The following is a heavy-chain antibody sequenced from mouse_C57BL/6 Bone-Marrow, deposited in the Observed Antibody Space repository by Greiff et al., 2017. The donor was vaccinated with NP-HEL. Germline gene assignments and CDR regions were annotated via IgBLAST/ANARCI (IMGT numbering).Heavy chain of an antibody. V-gene: IGHV2-9-1*01. D-gene: IGHD2-3*01. CDR3: ARIYDGYYYAFDY. Sequence: VKLMESGPGLVAPSQSLSITCTVSGFSLTSYAISWVRQPPGKGLEWLGVIWTGGGTNYNSALKSRLSISKDNSKSQVFLKMNSLQTDDTARYYCARIYDGYYYAFDYWGQGTTLTVSS. J-gene: IGHJ2*01. CDR1: GFSLTSYA. CDR2: IWTGGGT.